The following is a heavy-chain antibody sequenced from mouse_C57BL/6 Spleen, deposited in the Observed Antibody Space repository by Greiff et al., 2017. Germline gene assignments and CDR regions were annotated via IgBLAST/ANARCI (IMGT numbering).Heavy chain of an antibody. CDR1: GFTFSSYA. V-gene: IGHV5-4*01. D-gene: IGHD4-1*01. CDR3: ARGWERDWYFDV. Sequence: EVQRVESGGGLVKPGGSLKLSCAASGFTFSSYAMSWVRQTPGKRLEWVATISDGGSYTYYPDNVKGRFTISRDNAKNNLYLQMSHLKSEDTAMYYCARGWERDWYFDVWGTGTTVTVSS. J-gene: IGHJ1*03. CDR2: ISDGGSYT.